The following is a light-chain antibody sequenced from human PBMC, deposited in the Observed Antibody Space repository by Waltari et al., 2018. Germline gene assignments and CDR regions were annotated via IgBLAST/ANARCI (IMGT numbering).Light chain of an antibody. CDR2: RND. J-gene: IGLJ3*02. V-gene: IGLV1-47*01. CDR3: AVWDDSVSGWV. CDR1: GSNVGRNY. Sequence: QSVVTQPPSASETPGQRVTISCSGSGSNVGRNYVTWYQQVPGTAPKVVIYRNDRRPSGVPDRFSGSKSGTSAPLAISGLRSEDEADYYCAVWDDSVSGWVFGGGTKLTVL.